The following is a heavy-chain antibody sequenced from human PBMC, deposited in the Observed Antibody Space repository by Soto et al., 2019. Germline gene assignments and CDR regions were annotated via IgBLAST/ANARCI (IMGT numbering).Heavy chain of an antibody. Sequence: QVHLVESGGGVVQPGTSLRLSCAASGFTLSRNGMHWVRQAPGKGLEWVAILWNDGNTKYYADSVQGRFDISRDSSKNTLYLRMNSLGAEETAVYYCARDDGDRGYDAWGQGTLVTVSS. D-gene: IGHD3-22*01. CDR2: LWNDGNTK. CDR1: GFTLSRNG. V-gene: IGHV3-33*01. J-gene: IGHJ5*02. CDR3: ARDDGDRGYDA.